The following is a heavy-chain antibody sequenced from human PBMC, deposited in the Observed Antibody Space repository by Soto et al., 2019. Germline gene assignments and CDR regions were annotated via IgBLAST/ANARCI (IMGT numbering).Heavy chain of an antibody. CDR3: ARGRGTAMVLYYYYGVDV. D-gene: IGHD5-18*01. V-gene: IGHV4-30-2*01. J-gene: IGHJ6*02. CDR1: GGSISSGGYS. CDR2: INHSGST. Sequence: SETLSLTCAVSGGSISSGGYSWSWIRQPPGKGLEWIGEINHSGSTNYNPSLKSRVTISVDTSKNQFSLKLSSVTAADTAVYYCARGRGTAMVLYYYYGVDVWGQGTTVTVSS.